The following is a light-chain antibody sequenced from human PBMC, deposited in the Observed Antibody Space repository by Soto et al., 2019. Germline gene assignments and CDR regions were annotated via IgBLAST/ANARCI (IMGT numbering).Light chain of an antibody. CDR3: QQYGGSSWT. Sequence: ETVLTQSPSTLSLSPGERATLSCRASQSVSSSSLAWYQQRPGQAPRLLIYGTSSRATGIPDRFSGSGSGTDFTLTISRLEPEDFAVYYCQQYGGSSWTFGQGTKVDIK. V-gene: IGKV3-20*01. CDR1: QSVSSSS. J-gene: IGKJ1*01. CDR2: GTS.